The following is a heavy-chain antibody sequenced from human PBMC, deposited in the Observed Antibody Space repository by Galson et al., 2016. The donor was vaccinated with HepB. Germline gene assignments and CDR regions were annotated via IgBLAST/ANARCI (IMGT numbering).Heavy chain of an antibody. Sequence: QSGAEVKKPGESLKISCKGSGYSIISYWIGWVRQMPGKGLEWMGIIYPGDSDTRYSPSFQGQVTISVDKSINTASLHWRSLKASDTATYYCARGKYSSGWHYFDYWGQGTVVTVSP. V-gene: IGHV5-51*03. CDR3: ARGKYSSGWHYFDY. J-gene: IGHJ4*02. D-gene: IGHD6-19*01. CDR1: GYSIISYW. CDR2: IYPGDSDT.